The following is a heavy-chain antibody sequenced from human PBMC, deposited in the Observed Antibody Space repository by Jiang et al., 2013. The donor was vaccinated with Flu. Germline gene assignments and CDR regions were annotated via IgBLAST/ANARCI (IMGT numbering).Heavy chain of an antibody. CDR2: SRNKAKGYST. J-gene: IGHJ4*02. CDR3: ARDFEDNDWRLDH. CDR1: GFTLSDHY. V-gene: IGHV3-72*01. Sequence: VQLVESGGGLVQPGGSLRLSCEVSGFTLSDHYMEWVRQPPGKGLEWVGCSRNKAKGYSTEYDASVKGRFTISRDDSKNLLYLQMSSLQTEDSAIYYCARDFEDNDWRLDHWGQGTLVTVSS. D-gene: IGHD3-9*01.